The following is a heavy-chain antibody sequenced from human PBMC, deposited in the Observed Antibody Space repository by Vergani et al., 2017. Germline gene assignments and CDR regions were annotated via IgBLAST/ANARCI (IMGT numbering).Heavy chain of an antibody. J-gene: IGHJ6*02. D-gene: IGHD3-10*01. V-gene: IGHV3-7*01. CDR3: AREPTGSYYNRYYYGMDV. Sequence: EVQLVESGGGLVQPGGSLRLSCAASGFTFSNYWMSWVRQAPGKRLEWVANIKQDGSGKYYVDSVKGRFTISRDNAKNSLYLQMNSLRAEDTAVYYCAREPTGSYYNRYYYGMDVWGQGTTVTVSS. CDR2: IKQDGSGK. CDR1: GFTFSNYW.